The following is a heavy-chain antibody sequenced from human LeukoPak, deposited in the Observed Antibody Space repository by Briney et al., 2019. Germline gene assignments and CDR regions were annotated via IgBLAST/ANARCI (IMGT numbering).Heavy chain of an antibody. D-gene: IGHD1-1*01. Sequence: PGGSLRLSCAASGFTFSSYWMSWVRQAPGKGLEWVANIKQDGSEKYYVDSVKGRFTISRDNAKNSLYLQMNSLRAEDTAVYYCAKPLGTTETAGYGMDVWGQGTTVTVSS. V-gene: IGHV3-7*01. CDR3: AKPLGTTETAGYGMDV. CDR1: GFTFSSYW. J-gene: IGHJ6*02. CDR2: IKQDGSEK.